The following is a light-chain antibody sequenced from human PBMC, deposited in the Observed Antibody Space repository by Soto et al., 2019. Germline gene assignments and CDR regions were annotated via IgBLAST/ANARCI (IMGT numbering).Light chain of an antibody. V-gene: IGLV1-51*01. CDR1: SSNIENDY. J-gene: IGLJ2*01. CDR2: DNN. CDR3: GTWDSSLSAVV. Sequence: QSVLTQPPSVSAAPGQKVTISCSGSSSNIENDYVSWYQQLPGTAPKLLIYDNNKRPSGIPDRFSGSKYGTSATLGITGLQTGDEADYYCGTWDSSLSAVVFGGGTKLTVL.